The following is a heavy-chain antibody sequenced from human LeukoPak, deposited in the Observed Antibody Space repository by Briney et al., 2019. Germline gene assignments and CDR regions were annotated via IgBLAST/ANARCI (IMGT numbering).Heavy chain of an antibody. Sequence: GGSLRLSCAASGFTFSNYAMTWGREAPGTGLEWVSAISASGDSTYYADSVKGRFTISRDNSKNTLYLQMYSLRAEDTAEYYCAKPPPGYLYYNAMDVWGQGTTVTVSS. J-gene: IGHJ6*02. D-gene: IGHD3-16*02. V-gene: IGHV3-23*01. CDR2: ISASGDST. CDR3: AKPPPGYLYYNAMDV. CDR1: GFTFSNYA.